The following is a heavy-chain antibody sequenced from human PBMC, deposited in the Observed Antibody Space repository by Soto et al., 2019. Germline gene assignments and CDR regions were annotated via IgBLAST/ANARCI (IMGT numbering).Heavy chain of an antibody. CDR1: GLTFSSYA. V-gene: IGHV3-23*01. CDR3: AKGPGMYSDFDY. CDR2: ISGSDGST. D-gene: IGHD2-8*01. Sequence: EVQMLESGGGLVQPGGSLRLSCAASGLTFSSYAMSWVRQAPGKGLDWVSAISGSDGSTYYADSVKGRFTISRDDSKNTLYLQMNSLRAEDTAVYYCAKGPGMYSDFDYWGQGTLVTVSS. J-gene: IGHJ4*02.